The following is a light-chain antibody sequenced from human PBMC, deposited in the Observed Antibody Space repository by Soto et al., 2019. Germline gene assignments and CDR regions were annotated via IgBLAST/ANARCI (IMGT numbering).Light chain of an antibody. Sequence: QSALTQPASVSGSPGQSITISCTGTSSDVGGYNYVSWYQQHPGKAPKLMIYEVSNRPSGVSNRFSGSKSGNTASLTISGIQDEDDADYYCSSYTSSSLPSVFGTGPTLTVL. CDR2: EVS. CDR1: SSDVGGYNY. V-gene: IGLV2-14*01. CDR3: SSYTSSSLPSV. J-gene: IGLJ1*01.